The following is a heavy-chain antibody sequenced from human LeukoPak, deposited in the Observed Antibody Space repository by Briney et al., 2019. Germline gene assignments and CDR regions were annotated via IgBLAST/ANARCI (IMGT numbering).Heavy chain of an antibody. J-gene: IGHJ4*02. CDR3: AALDTAYLDY. Sequence: GGSLRLSCAASGFTFSSYAMSWVRQAPGKGLEWVSAISGSGGSTYYADPVKGRFTISRGNSKNTLYLQMNSLRAEDTAVYYCAALDTAYLDYWGQGTLVTVSS. D-gene: IGHD5-18*01. CDR1: GFTFSSYA. V-gene: IGHV3-23*01. CDR2: ISGSGGST.